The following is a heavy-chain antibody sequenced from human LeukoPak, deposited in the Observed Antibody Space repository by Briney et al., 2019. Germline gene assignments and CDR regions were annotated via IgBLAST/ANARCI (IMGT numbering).Heavy chain of an antibody. CDR2: TYYRCKWYN. J-gene: IGHJ4*02. CDR3: AREGAQCSGGSCFKSFDY. D-gene: IGHD2-15*01. CDR1: GDSVSSNSAA. V-gene: IGHV6-1*01. Sequence: SQTLSLTCAISGDSVSSNSAAWNWIRQSPSRGLEWQGRTYYRCKWYNDYAVSVKSRITINPDTSKNQFSLQLNSVTPEDTAVYYCAREGAQCSGGSCFKSFDYWGQGTLVTVSS.